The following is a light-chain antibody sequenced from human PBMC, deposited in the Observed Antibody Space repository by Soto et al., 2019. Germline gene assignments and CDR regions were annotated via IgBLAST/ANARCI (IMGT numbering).Light chain of an antibody. V-gene: IGKV1-39*01. CDR3: QQSYSTPLT. CDR2: AAS. CDR1: QSISNY. Sequence: DIQMTQSPSSLSASVGDRVTITCRACQSISNYLNWYQRKPGKAPELLIYAASSLQIRVPSRFSGSGTGTDFTLTIIRLQPEDFATYYCQQSYSTPLTFVGGTQVEMK. J-gene: IGKJ4*01.